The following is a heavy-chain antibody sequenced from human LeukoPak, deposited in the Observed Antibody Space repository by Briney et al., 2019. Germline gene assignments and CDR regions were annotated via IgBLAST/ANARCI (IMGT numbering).Heavy chain of an antibody. V-gene: IGHV4-59*01. CDR1: GGSISSYY. CDR3: ARDRVIRYFDWVAYYYYGMDV. CDR2: IYYSGST. Sequence: SETLSLTCTVSGGSISSYYRSWIRQPPGKGLEWIGYIYYSGSTNYNPSLKSRVTISVDTSKNQFSLKLSSVTAADTAVYYCARDRVIRYFDWVAYYYYGMDVWGQGTTVTVSS. J-gene: IGHJ6*02. D-gene: IGHD3-9*01.